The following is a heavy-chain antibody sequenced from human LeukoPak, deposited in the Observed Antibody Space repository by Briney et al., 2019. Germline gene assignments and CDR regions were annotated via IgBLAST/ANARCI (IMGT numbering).Heavy chain of an antibody. CDR1: GGSISSYY. J-gene: IGHJ4*02. CDR2: IYYSGST. Sequence: SETLSLTCTVSGGSISSYYWSWIRQPPGKGLEWIGYIYYSGSTNYNPSLKSRVTISVDTSKNQFSLKLSSVTAADTAVYYRARGESSSWFDYWGQGTLVTVSS. D-gene: IGHD6-13*01. V-gene: IGHV4-59*01. CDR3: ARGESSSWFDY.